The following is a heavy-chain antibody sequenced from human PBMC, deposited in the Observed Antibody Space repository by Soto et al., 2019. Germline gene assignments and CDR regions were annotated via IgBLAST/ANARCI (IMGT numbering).Heavy chain of an antibody. CDR3: ARAGGYCSSTSCYTYYYYGMDV. J-gene: IGHJ6*02. CDR1: GGSISSGGYY. Sequence: SETLSLTCTVSGGSISSGGYYWSWIRQHLGKGLEWIGYIYYSGSTYYNPSLKSRVTISVDTSKNQFSLKLSSVTAADTAVYYCARAGGYCSSTSCYTYYYYGMDVWGQGTTVTVSS. CDR2: IYYSGST. D-gene: IGHD2-2*02. V-gene: IGHV4-31*03.